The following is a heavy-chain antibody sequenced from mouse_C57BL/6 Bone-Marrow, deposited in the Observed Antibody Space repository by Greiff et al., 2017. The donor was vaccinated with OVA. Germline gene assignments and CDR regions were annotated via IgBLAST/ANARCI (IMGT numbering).Heavy chain of an antibody. J-gene: IGHJ1*03. D-gene: IGHD1-1*01. CDR3: VRGGTTLVASYFDV. CDR1: GYTFTDYY. Sequence: VQLQQSGPELVKPGASVKISCKASGYTFTDYYMNWVKQSHGKSLEWIGDINPNNGGTSYNQKFKGKATLTVDKSSSTAYMELRSLTSEDSAVXYCVRGGTTLVASYFDVCGTEATLTVSS. V-gene: IGHV1-26*01. CDR2: INPNNGGT.